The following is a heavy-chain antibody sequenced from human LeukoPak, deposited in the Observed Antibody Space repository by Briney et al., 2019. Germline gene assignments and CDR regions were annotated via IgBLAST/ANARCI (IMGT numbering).Heavy chain of an antibody. CDR1: EFTFSSYA. CDR2: ISGSGGST. Sequence: GGSLRLSCAGSEFTFSSYAMSWVRQAPGKGLEWVSAISGSGGSTYYADSVKGRFTISRDNSKNTLYLQMNSLRAEDTAVYYCAKGGLQTLFYWGQGTLVTVSS. CDR3: AKGGLQTLFY. V-gene: IGHV3-23*01. J-gene: IGHJ4*02. D-gene: IGHD4-11*01.